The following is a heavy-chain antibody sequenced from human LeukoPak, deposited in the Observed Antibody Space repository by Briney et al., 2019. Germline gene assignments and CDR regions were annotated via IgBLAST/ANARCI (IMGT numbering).Heavy chain of an antibody. CDR2: IYYRGTT. CDR3: VREIVVVPAASPPFLFDC. CDR1: GGSISSSSYY. V-gene: IGHV4-39*01. Sequence: PSETLSLTCTVSGGSISSSSYYRGCIRQPPGKGLGWIGGIYYRGTTYYNPFLKSRVTISVDTSKNQSSLKLSSVTAADTAVYYCVREIVVVPAASPPFLFDCWGQGTLVTVSS. J-gene: IGHJ4*02. D-gene: IGHD2-2*01.